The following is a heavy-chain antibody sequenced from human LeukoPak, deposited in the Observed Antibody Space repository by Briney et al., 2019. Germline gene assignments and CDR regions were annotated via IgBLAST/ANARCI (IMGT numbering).Heavy chain of an antibody. D-gene: IGHD3-3*01. CDR3: ARLEFRYFDY. CDR1: AFTVSSNS. J-gene: IGHJ4*02. V-gene: IGHV3-53*01. CDR2: IYSGGST. Sequence: GGSLRLSCAASAFTVSSNSMTWVRQAPGKGLEWVSVIYSGGSTYSADSVKGRFTISRDNSKNTLYLQMNSLRAEDTAVYYCARLEFRYFDYWGQGTLVTVSS.